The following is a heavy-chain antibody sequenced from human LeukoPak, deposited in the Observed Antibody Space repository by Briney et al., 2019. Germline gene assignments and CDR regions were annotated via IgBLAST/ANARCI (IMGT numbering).Heavy chain of an antibody. V-gene: IGHV4-39*02. J-gene: IGHJ4*02. CDR1: GGSISSSSYY. CDR2: IYYSGST. D-gene: IGHD6-13*01. Sequence: SETLSLTCTVSGGSISSSSYYWGWIRQPPGKGLEWIGSIYYSGSTYYNPSLKSRVTISVDTSKNQFSLKLSSVTAADTAVYYCATDIAAAGLVDYWGQGTLVTVSS. CDR3: ATDIAAAGLVDY.